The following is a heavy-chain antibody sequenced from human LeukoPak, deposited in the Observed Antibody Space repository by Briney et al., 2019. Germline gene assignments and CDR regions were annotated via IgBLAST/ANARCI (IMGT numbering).Heavy chain of an antibody. CDR2: INHNGNVN. Sequence: PGGSLRLSCAASGSTFSSYWMNWARQAPGKGLEWVASINHNGNVNYYVDSVKGRFPISRDNAKNSLYLQMSNLRAEDTAVYFCARGGGLDVWGQGATVTVSS. V-gene: IGHV3-7*03. CDR3: ARGGGLDV. CDR1: GSTFSSYW. D-gene: IGHD3-16*01. J-gene: IGHJ6*02.